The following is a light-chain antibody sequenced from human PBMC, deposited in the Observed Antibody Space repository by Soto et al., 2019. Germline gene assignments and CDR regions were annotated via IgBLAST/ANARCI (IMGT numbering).Light chain of an antibody. CDR3: QVWDSSTARV. V-gene: IGLV3-9*01. Sequence: SYELTQHLSVSVALGQTARITCGGNKNGRKNVHWYQQKPGQAPVLVTYRDSNRPSGIPERFSGSNSGNTATLTISRAQAGDEADYYCQVWDSSTARVFGGGTKLTVL. CDR2: RDS. J-gene: IGLJ3*02. CDR1: KNGRKN.